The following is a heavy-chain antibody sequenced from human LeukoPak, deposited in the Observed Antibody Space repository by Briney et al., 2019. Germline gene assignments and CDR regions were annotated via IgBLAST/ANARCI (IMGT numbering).Heavy chain of an antibody. V-gene: IGHV4-30-4*01. CDR1: GGSISSGDYY. Sequence: SETLSLTCTVSGGSISSGDYYWSWIRQPPGKGLEWIVYIYYSGSTYYNPSLKSRVTISVDTSKNQFSLKLSSVTAADTAVYYCARGRLDCSSTSCYGLDYWGQGTLVTVSS. CDR3: ARGRLDCSSTSCYGLDY. D-gene: IGHD2-2*01. CDR2: IYYSGST. J-gene: IGHJ4*02.